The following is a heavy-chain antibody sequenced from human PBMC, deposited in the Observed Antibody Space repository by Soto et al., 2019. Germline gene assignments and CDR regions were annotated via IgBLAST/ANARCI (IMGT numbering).Heavy chain of an antibody. CDR3: ARESDFDY. V-gene: IGHV3-30-3*01. Sequence: VQLVESGGGLVKPGGSLRLSCAASGIPFSSYAMHWVRQAPGKGLEWVAVISYDGSNKYYADSVKGRFTISRDNSKNTLYLQMNSLRAEDTAVYYCARESDFDYWGQGTLVTVSS. J-gene: IGHJ4*02. CDR1: GIPFSSYA. CDR2: ISYDGSNK.